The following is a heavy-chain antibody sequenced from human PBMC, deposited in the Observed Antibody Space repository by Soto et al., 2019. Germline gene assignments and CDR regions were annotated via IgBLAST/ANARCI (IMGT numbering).Heavy chain of an antibody. CDR1: GFIFSNYG. D-gene: IGHD3-10*02. J-gene: IGHJ4*02. CDR3: AIVRVADSSLDH. V-gene: IGHV3-30*02. Sequence: GGSLRLSCVGSGFIFSNYGMHWVRQAPGKGLEWVAFISYDGSDILYGDSVKGRFTISRDNSKSTLFLHMNRPTAEDTAIYFCAIVRVADSSLDHWGQGTLVTVSS. CDR2: ISYDGSDI.